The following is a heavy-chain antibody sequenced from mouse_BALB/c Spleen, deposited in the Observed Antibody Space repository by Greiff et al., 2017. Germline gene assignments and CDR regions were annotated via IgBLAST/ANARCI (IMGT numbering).Heavy chain of an antibody. J-gene: IGHJ3*01. Sequence: DVKLVESGGGLVKPGGSLKLSCAASGFTFSDYYMYWVRQTPEKRLEWVATISDGGSYTYYPDSVKGRFTISRDNAKNNLYLQMSSLKSEDTAMYYCARDGDYGSGFAYWGQGTLVTVSA. CDR3: ARDGDYGSGFAY. V-gene: IGHV5-4*02. D-gene: IGHD1-1*01. CDR2: ISDGGSYT. CDR1: GFTFSDYY.